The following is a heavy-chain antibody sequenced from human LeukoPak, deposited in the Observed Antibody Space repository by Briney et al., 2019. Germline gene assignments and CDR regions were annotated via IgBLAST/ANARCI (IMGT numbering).Heavy chain of an antibody. CDR2: INANSGGT. V-gene: IGHV1-2*02. J-gene: IGHJ4*02. CDR1: GYTXTGYY. D-gene: IGHD3-22*01. CDR3: ARSYGSSGYYAANYYFDY. Sequence: ASVKVSCTASGYTXTGYYMHGVRQAPGQGLEWMGWINANSGGTNYAQKFQGRVTMTRDTSISTAYMELSRLRSDDTAVYYCARSYGSSGYYAANYYFDYWGQGTLVTVSS.